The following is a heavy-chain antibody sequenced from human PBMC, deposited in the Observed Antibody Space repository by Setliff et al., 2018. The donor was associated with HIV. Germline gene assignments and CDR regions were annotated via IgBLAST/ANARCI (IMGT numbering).Heavy chain of an antibody. CDR3: ATLQSSGWPHGIEY. D-gene: IGHD6-19*01. Sequence: PSETLSLTCSVSGGSIISSVHYWGWIRQPPGKGLEWIGSIDYSGSTYYKSSLKNRVTISVDTSKNHFSLKVNFVTAADTAVYYCATLQSSGWPHGIEYWGQGTLVTVSS. J-gene: IGHJ4*02. V-gene: IGHV4-39*01. CDR2: IDYSGST. CDR1: GGSIISSVHY.